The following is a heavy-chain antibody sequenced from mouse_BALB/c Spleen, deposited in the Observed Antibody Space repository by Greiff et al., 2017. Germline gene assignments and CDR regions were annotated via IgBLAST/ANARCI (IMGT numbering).Heavy chain of an antibody. J-gene: IGHJ4*01. CDR1: GFTFSDYY. CDR3: ARDTSYRYYAMDY. D-gene: IGHD2-14*01. CDR2: ISDGGSYT. V-gene: IGHV5-4*02. Sequence: EVKLVESGGGLVKPGGSLKLSCAASGFTFSDYYMYWVRQTPEKRLEWVATISDGGSYTYYPDSVKGRFTISRDNAKNNLYLQMSSLKSEDTAMYYCARDTSYRYYAMDYWGQGTSVTVSS.